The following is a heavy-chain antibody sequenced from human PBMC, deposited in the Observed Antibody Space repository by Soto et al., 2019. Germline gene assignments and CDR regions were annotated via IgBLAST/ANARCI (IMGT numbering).Heavy chain of an antibody. Sequence: QALLVESGGGVVQPGRSLSLSCAASGFTYNSYGMHWVRQAPGKGLEWVARVSDDGSKTYYADSVKGRFTVSRDNSKNWLYLQMNSLRHEDTALYYCARAFCGDECFFPEGYDYGMDVWGQGTTVTVSS. CDR3: ARAFCGDECFFPEGYDYGMDV. CDR2: VSDDGSKT. D-gene: IGHD2-21*01. CDR1: GFTYNSYG. J-gene: IGHJ6*02. V-gene: IGHV3-30*03.